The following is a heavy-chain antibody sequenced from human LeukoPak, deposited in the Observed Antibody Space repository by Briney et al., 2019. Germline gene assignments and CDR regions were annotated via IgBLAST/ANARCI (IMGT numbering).Heavy chain of an antibody. J-gene: IGHJ4*02. CDR2: IYYSGST. D-gene: IGHD3-3*02. V-gene: IGHV4-59*01. CDR3: ARAFSVADF. Sequence: SETLSLTCTVSGGSISSYYWSWIRQPPGKGLEWIGYIYYSGSTNYNPSLKSRVTISVDTSKNQFSLKLSSATAADTAVYYCARAFSVADFWGQGTLVTVSS. CDR1: GGSISSYY.